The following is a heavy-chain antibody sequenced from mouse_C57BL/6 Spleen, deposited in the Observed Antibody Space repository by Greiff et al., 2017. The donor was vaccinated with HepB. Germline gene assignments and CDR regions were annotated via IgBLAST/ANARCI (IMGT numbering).Heavy chain of an antibody. V-gene: IGHV1-53*01. J-gene: IGHJ4*01. Sequence: VQLQQPGTELVKPGASVKLSCKASGYTFTSYWMHWVKQRPGQGLEWIGNINPSNGGTNYNEKFKSKATLTVDKSSSTAYMQLSSLTSEDSAVYYCARVTTVVAPYYYAMDYWGQGTSVTVSS. CDR2: INPSNGGT. D-gene: IGHD1-1*01. CDR1: GYTFTSYW. CDR3: ARVTTVVAPYYYAMDY.